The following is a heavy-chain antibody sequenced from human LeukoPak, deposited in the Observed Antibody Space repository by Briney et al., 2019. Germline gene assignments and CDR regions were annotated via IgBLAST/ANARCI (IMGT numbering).Heavy chain of an antibody. J-gene: IGHJ6*03. Sequence: ASVKVSCKASGYTFTSYGISWVRQAPGQGLEWMGWISAYNGNTNYAQRLQGRVTMTTDTSTSTAYMELRSLRSDDTAVYYCARGTNDYGDYVRYYYMDVWGKGTTVTVSS. V-gene: IGHV1-18*01. CDR1: GYTFTSYG. CDR2: ISAYNGNT. CDR3: ARGTNDYGDYVRYYYMDV. D-gene: IGHD4-17*01.